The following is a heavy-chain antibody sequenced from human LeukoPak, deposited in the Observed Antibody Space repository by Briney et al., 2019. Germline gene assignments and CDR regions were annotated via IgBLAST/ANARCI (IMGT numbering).Heavy chain of an antibody. V-gene: IGHV3-48*04. CDR2: ISSSSSTI. D-gene: IGHD1/OR15-1a*01. CDR1: GFTFGDYA. CDR3: ANKQGY. J-gene: IGHJ4*02. Sequence: SGGSLRLSCTASGFTFGDYAMSWFRQAPGKGLEWVSYISSSSSTIYYADSVKGRFTISRDNAKNSLYLQMNSLRAEDTAVYYCANKQGYWGQGTLVTVSS.